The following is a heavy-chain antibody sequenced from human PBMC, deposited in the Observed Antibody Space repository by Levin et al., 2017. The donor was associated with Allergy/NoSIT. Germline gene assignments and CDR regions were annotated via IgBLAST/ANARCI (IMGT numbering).Heavy chain of an antibody. D-gene: IGHD2-15*01. J-gene: IGHJ6*03. CDR2: IVVGSGNT. CDR3: AAVGGYCSGGSCPPTPTNYYYYYMDV. Sequence: GASVKVSCKASGFTFTSSAVQWVRQARGQRLEWIGWIVVGSGNTNYAQKFQERVTITRDMSTSTAYMELSSLRSEDTAVYYCAAVGGYCSGGSCPPTPTNYYYYYMDVWGKGTTVTVSS. V-gene: IGHV1-58*01. CDR1: GFTFTSSA.